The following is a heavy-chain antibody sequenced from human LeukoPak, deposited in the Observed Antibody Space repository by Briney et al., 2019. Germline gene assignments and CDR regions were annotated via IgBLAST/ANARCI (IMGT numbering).Heavy chain of an antibody. CDR3: ARDRSPYGSGSYHDY. CDR2: IGTAGDT. CDR1: GFTLSDYD. D-gene: IGHD3-10*01. Sequence: TGGSLRLSCAASGFTLSDYDMHWVRQATGKGLEWVSAIGTAGDTYYTGSVKGRFTISRENAKNSLYLQMNSLRAEDTAVYYCARDRSPYGSGSYHDYWGQGTLVTVSS. J-gene: IGHJ4*02. V-gene: IGHV3-13*01.